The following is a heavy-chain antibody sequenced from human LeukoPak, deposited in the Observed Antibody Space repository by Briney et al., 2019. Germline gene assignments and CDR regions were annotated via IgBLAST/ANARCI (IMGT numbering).Heavy chain of an antibody. CDR2: INHSGGT. CDR3: ARRVDSVAHLDY. V-gene: IGHV4-34*01. D-gene: IGHD3-10*01. J-gene: IGHJ4*02. Sequence: SETLSLTCAVYGGSFSDYYWTWIRQPPGKGLEWIGEINHSGGTNYNPSLKSRVTMSVDTSKNQISLNLNSVTAADTAVYYCARRVDSVAHLDYWGQGTLVTVSS. CDR1: GGSFSDYY.